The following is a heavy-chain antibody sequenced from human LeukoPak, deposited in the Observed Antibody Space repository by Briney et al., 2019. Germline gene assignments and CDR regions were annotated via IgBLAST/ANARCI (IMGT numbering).Heavy chain of an antibody. CDR2: INHSGST. Sequence: PSETLSLTCTVSGGSISGGSYYWGWIRQPPGKGLEWIGEINHSGSTNYNPSLKSRVTISVDTSKNQFSLKLSSVTAADTAVYYCARVVSDYYGSGKSTTYYFDYWGQGTLVTVSS. J-gene: IGHJ4*02. V-gene: IGHV4-39*07. CDR3: ARVVSDYYGSGKSTTYYFDY. D-gene: IGHD3-10*01. CDR1: GGSISGGSYY.